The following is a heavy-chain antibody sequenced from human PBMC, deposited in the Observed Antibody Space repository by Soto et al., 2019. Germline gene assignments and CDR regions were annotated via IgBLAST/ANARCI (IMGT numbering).Heavy chain of an antibody. D-gene: IGHD6-19*01. Sequence: QVQLVQSGAEVKKPGSSVKVSCKASGGTFSSYTISWVRQAPGQGLEWMGRIIPILGIANYAQKFQGRVTITADKSTSTAYMELSSLRSEDTAVYHCARATNHLPDSSGWGWGQGTLVTVSS. J-gene: IGHJ4*02. CDR1: GGTFSSYT. CDR3: ARATNHLPDSSGWG. CDR2: IIPILGIA. V-gene: IGHV1-69*02.